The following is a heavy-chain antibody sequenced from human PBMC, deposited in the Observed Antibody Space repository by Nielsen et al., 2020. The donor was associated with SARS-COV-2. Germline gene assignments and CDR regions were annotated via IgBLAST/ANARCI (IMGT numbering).Heavy chain of an antibody. CDR3: ARAIAPPVNYFDY. J-gene: IGHJ4*02. CDR2: ISGSGGST. D-gene: IGHD6-6*01. Sequence: LSLTCAASGFTFSSYAMSWVRQAPGKGLEWVSAISGSGGSTYYADSVKGRFAISRDNSKNTLYLQMNSLRAEDTAVYYCARAIAPPVNYFDYWGQGTLVTVSS. CDR1: GFTFSSYA. V-gene: IGHV3-23*01.